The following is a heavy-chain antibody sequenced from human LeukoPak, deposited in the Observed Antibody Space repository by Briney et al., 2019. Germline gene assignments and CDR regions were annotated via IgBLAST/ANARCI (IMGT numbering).Heavy chain of an antibody. D-gene: IGHD6-13*01. V-gene: IGHV4-39*01. Sequence: RXPPGKGLEWIGSVDDSGGTYYNPSLKSRGTVSGDTSKNQFSLKLSSVTAADTAVYYCATAIHSSSWYRLPAGHAFDIWGQGTMVTVSS. J-gene: IGHJ3*02. CDR2: VDDSGGT. CDR3: ATAIHSSSWYRLPAGHAFDI.